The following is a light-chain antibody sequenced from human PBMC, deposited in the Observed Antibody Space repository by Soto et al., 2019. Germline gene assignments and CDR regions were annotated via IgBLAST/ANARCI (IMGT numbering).Light chain of an antibody. V-gene: IGKV1-33*01. CDR2: DAS. CDR1: QDIKNY. J-gene: IGKJ4*01. CDR3: QQYDNLSLT. Sequence: DIQMTQSPSSLSASVGDRVTITCQASQDIKNYLNWYQQKSGKAPKLLIYDASDLETGVPSRFSGSGSGTDFTFTISSLQPEDVATYYCQQYDNLSLTFGGGTKVDIK.